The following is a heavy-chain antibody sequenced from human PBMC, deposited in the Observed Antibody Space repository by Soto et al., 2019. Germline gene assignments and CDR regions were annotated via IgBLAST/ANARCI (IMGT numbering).Heavy chain of an antibody. Sequence: QLQLQESGSGLVKPSQTLSHTCAVSGGSISSGGYSWSWIRQPPGKGLEWIGYIYHSGSTYYNPSLKSRVTISVDRSKNQFSLKLSSVTAADTAGYYCARASTTVTTLDYWGQGTLVTVSS. CDR2: IYHSGST. V-gene: IGHV4-30-2*01. CDR3: ARASTTVTTLDY. J-gene: IGHJ4*02. CDR1: GGSISSGGYS. D-gene: IGHD4-17*01.